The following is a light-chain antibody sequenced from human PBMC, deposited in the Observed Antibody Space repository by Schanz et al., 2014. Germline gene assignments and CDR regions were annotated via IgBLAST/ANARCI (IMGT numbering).Light chain of an antibody. J-gene: IGLJ3*02. CDR1: SSDVGGYNY. CDR3: YSYAGYWV. CDR2: EVS. Sequence: QSALTQPPSASGSPGQSVTFSCTGTSSDVGGYNYVSWYQQHPGKAPKLMIYEVSKRPSGVPDRFSGSKSGNTASLTISGLQAEDEADYYCYSYAGYWVFGGGTKLTVL. V-gene: IGLV2-8*01.